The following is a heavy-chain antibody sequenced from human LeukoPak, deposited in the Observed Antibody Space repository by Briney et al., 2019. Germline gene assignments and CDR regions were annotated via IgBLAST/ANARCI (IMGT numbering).Heavy chain of an antibody. D-gene: IGHD5-24*01. Sequence: ASVKVSCKASGYTFTSYDINWVRQATGQGLEWMGWMNPNSGNTGYAQKFQGRVTMTRNTSISTAYMELSSLRSDDTVVYYCVRAMAPLDTFNYQYAMDVWGQGTMVTVSS. J-gene: IGHJ6*02. CDR2: MNPNSGNT. V-gene: IGHV1-8*01. CDR1: GYTFTSYD. CDR3: VRAMAPLDTFNYQYAMDV.